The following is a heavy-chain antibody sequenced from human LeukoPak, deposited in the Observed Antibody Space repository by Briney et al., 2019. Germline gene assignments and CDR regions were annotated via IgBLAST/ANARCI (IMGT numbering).Heavy chain of an antibody. D-gene: IGHD6-19*01. Sequence: GGSLRLSCAASGFTFSTYWMHWFRQAPGKGLVWVSRLNGDGSTTSYADSVKGRFTISRDNSKNTLYLQMNSLRAEDTAVYYCANSGWSPRVFSRTFDYWGQGTLVTVSS. V-gene: IGHV3-74*01. J-gene: IGHJ4*02. CDR3: ANSGWSPRVFSRTFDY. CDR2: LNGDGSTT. CDR1: GFTFSTYW.